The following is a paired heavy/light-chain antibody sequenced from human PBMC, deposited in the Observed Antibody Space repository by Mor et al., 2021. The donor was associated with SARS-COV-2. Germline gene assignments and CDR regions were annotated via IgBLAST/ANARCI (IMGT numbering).Light chain of an antibody. CDR1: QSLLYSSNNKNY. Sequence: DIVMTQSPDSLAVSLGERATISCKSSQSLLYSSNNKNYLAWYQQKPGQPPKLLIYWASARESGVPDRFSGSGSGTDFTLTISSLQAEDVAVYYCQQYYSILPLTFGGGTKVEIK. CDR3: QQYYSILPLT. CDR2: WAS. V-gene: IGKV4-1*01. J-gene: IGKJ4*01.
Heavy chain of an antibody. CDR1: GGSFSDYY. V-gene: IGHV4-34*01. J-gene: IGHJ3*02. Sequence: QVQLQQWGAGLLKPSETLSLTCAVYGGSFSDYYWGWIRQPPGKGLEWIGEVNYSGSTSYNPSLQSRVTISIDTSKNQFSLKLGSLTAADTAVYYCARGGALTSVVSGSAFDIWGQGTMVTVSS. CDR3: ARGGALTSVVSGSAFDI. CDR2: VNYSGST. D-gene: IGHD1-26*01.